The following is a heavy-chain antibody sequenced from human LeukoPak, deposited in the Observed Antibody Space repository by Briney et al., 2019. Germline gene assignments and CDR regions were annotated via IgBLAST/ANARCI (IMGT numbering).Heavy chain of an antibody. Sequence: SETLSLTCTISGASISSSSWSWIRQPPGKGLEWIGYIYYSGSNNYNPSLKSRVTISVDTSKNHFSLKLSSVTAADTAVYYCARDTLESYGSGSYRWFDPWGQGTLVTVSS. CDR2: IYYSGSN. CDR3: ARDTLESYGSGSYRWFDP. CDR1: GASISSSS. V-gene: IGHV4-59*01. D-gene: IGHD3-10*01. J-gene: IGHJ5*02.